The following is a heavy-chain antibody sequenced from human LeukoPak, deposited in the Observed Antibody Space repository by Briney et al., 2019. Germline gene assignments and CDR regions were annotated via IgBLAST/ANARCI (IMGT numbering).Heavy chain of an antibody. J-gene: IGHJ4*02. CDR3: AKFHFWSGYYLSRDFDY. Sequence: GGSLRLSCAASGFTFSSYAMRWVRQAPGKGLEWVSAISGSGGSTYYADSVKGRFTISRDNSKNTLYLQMNSLRAEDTAVYYCAKFHFWSGYYLSRDFDYWGQGTLVTVSS. V-gene: IGHV3-23*01. CDR2: ISGSGGST. D-gene: IGHD3-3*02. CDR1: GFTFSSYA.